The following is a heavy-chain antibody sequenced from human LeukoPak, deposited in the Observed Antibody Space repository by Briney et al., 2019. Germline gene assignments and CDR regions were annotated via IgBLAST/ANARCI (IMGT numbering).Heavy chain of an antibody. V-gene: IGHV4-34*01. CDR2: INHSGST. Sequence: PSETLSLTCAVYGGSFSGYDWSWIRQPPGKGLEWIGEINHSGSTNYNPSLKSRVTISVDTSKNQFSLKLSSVTAADTAVYYCARGKGKVGATFSRCYFDYWGQGTLVTVSS. CDR1: GGSFSGYD. J-gene: IGHJ4*02. CDR3: ARGKGKVGATFSRCYFDY. D-gene: IGHD1-26*01.